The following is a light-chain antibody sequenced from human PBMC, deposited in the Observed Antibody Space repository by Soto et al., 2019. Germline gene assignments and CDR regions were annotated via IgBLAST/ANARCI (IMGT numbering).Light chain of an antibody. CDR1: QNVDST. Sequence: ILMTQSPATLSVSPGERATLSCRASQNVDSTLAWYQHKPGQAPRLLIYGASSRATGVPARFSGSGSGTEFTLRISSLQSEDFAVYFCHQYSTWPLTFGQGTRLDIK. CDR3: HQYSTWPLT. CDR2: GAS. J-gene: IGKJ5*01. V-gene: IGKV3-15*01.